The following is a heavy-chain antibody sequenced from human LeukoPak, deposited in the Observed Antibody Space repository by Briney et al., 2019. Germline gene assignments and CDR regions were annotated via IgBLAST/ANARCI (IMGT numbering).Heavy chain of an antibody. J-gene: IGHJ5*02. CDR1: GFTXXXYA. V-gene: IGHV3-9*01. Sequence: GFTXXXYAMHWVRQAPGKGLEWVSGISCNSGSIGYADSVKGRFTISRDNAKNSLYLQMNSLRAEDTALYYCAKDKHYYDSSGYFSPWGQGTLVTVSS. CDR2: ISCNSGSI. CDR3: AKDKHYYDSSGYFSP. D-gene: IGHD3-22*01.